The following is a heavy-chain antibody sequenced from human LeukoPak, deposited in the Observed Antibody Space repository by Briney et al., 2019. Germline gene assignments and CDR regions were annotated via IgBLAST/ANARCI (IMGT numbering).Heavy chain of an antibody. J-gene: IGHJ4*02. V-gene: IGHV1-46*01. CDR2: INPSRGTT. CDR3: ARVGGSYYRGDFDY. D-gene: IGHD1-26*01. CDR1: GYTFTSYY. Sequence: ASVKVSCKASGYTFTSYYMHWVRQAPGQGLEWMGTINPSRGTTNYAQKFQGRVTMTRDMSTSTVYMELSSLRSGDTAVYYCARVGGSYYRGDFDYWGQGTLVTVSS.